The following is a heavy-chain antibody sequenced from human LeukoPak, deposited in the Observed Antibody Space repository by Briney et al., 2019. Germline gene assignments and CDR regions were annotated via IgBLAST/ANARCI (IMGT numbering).Heavy chain of an antibody. CDR1: GASISSGDYY. CDR3: ARVRRAGNTGWNFDL. CDR2: IHYSGNT. V-gene: IGHV4-30-4*08. Sequence: PSETLSLTCTVSGASISSGDYYWTWIRQPPGKGLEWIGSIHYSGNTYNNPSLKSRITISVGTSKNQFSLNLSSVTAADTAVYYCARVRRAGNTGWNFDLWGRGTLVTVSS. D-gene: IGHD1-1*01. J-gene: IGHJ2*01.